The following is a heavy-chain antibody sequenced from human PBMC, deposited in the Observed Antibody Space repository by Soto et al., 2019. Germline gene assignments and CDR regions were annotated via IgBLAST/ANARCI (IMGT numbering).Heavy chain of an antibody. J-gene: IGHJ6*02. CDR3: AKPLQQWLLQGSGVDV. CDR1: GFTFSDEN. V-gene: IGHV3-21*04. CDR2: ISGGGSYI. Sequence: GGSLRLSCSASGFTFSDENMSWVRQVPGKGLEWVSGISGGGSYIFYADSVQGRFSISRDNPKDTLYLQMNSLRVEDTAIYYCAKPLQQWLLQGSGVDVWGQGTTVTVSS. D-gene: IGHD6-19*01.